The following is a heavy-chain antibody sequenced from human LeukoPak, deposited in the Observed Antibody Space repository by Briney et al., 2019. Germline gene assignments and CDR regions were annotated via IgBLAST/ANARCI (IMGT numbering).Heavy chain of an antibody. CDR3: ARVDRASDIVAHLDY. V-gene: IGHV4-30-2*01. J-gene: IGHJ4*02. D-gene: IGHD5-12*01. Sequence: NWIRQPPGKGLEWIGYIYHSGNTYYNPSLKSRVTISVDRSKNQFSLKLSSVTAADTAVYYCARVDRASDIVAHLDYWGQGTLVTVSS. CDR2: IYHSGNT.